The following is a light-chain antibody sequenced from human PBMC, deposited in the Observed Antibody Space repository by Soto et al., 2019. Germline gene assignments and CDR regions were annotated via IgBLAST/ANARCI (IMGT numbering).Light chain of an antibody. J-gene: IGKJ1*01. CDR3: QQYGTSRA. Sequence: EIVLTQSPGTLSLSPGEKATLSCRASQSVRSNYLAWYRQKPGQAPRLLIYGASSRATGIPDRFSGSGSGTDFTLTSSRLEPEDFAVYYCQQYGTSRAFGQGTKVEIK. V-gene: IGKV3-20*01. CDR2: GAS. CDR1: QSVRSNY.